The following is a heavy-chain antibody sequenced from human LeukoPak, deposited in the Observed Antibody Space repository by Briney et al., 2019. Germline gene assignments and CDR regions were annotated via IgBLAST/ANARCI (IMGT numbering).Heavy chain of an antibody. Sequence: EASVKVSCKASGYTFTGYYMHWLRQAPGQGLEWMGWINPNSGGTNYAHKFEGRVTMTRATSISAAYMELSSLRSDDTAMYYCARDNDDGGKDSWGQGTLVTVSP. CDR3: ARDNDDGGKDS. CDR2: INPNSGGT. CDR1: GYTFTGYY. D-gene: IGHD3-16*01. V-gene: IGHV1-2*07. J-gene: IGHJ4*02.